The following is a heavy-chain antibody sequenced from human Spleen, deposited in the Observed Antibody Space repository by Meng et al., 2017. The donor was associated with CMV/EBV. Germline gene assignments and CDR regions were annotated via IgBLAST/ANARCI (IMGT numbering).Heavy chain of an antibody. D-gene: IGHD5-24*01. J-gene: IGHJ4*03. V-gene: IGHV1-69*08. CDR3: ARDKIERATVRYFEY. CDR2: IIPIIRRA. Sequence: SGGTFSGYTISWVRQAPGQGLEWMGRIIPIIRRANYAEKFQGRVTITADRATSTAYMELSSLTSDDTAIYYCARDKIERATVRYFEYWGQGTLVTVSS. CDR1: GGTFSGYT.